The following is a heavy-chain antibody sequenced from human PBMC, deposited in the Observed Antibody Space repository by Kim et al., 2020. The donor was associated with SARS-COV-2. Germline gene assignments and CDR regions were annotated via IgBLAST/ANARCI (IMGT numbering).Heavy chain of an antibody. Sequence: SETLSLTCTVSGGSISSYYWSWIRQPPGEGLEWIGYIFYSGSTNYNPSHKSRVTITVDTSKNQSSLMLSAVTAADTALYYCWRVGGRWRHLAFDIWGQGTMVTVSS. V-gene: IGHV4-59*01. D-gene: IGHD3-16*01. CDR3: WRVGGRWRHLAFDI. CDR2: IFYSGST. CDR1: GGSISSYY. J-gene: IGHJ3*02.